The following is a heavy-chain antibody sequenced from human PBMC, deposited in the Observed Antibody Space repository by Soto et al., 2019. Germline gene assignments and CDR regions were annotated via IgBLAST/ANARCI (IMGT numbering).Heavy chain of an antibody. J-gene: IGHJ4*02. CDR2: ISGSGGST. CDR3: AKDSSGWYDSFDY. D-gene: IGHD6-19*01. V-gene: IGHV3-23*01. CDR1: GFTFSSYA. Sequence: EVQLLESGGGLVQPGGSLRLSCAASGFTFSSYAMSWVRQAPGKGLEWVSAISGSGGSTYYADSVKGRFTISRDNSKSTLYLQMNSLRAEDTAVYYCAKDSSGWYDSFDYWGQGTLVTVSS.